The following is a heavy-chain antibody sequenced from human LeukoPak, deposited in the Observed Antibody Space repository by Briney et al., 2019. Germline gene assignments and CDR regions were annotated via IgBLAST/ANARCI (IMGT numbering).Heavy chain of an antibody. CDR1: GFNFRNYW. Sequence: PGGSLRLSCAASGFNFRNYWMHWVRQAPGKGLVWVSRISSDGRDTSYADSVKGRFTISRDNSKNTLYLQMNSLRAEDTAVYYCARDFTDIRGGGYFDNWGQGTLVTVSS. CDR2: ISSDGRDT. V-gene: IGHV3-74*01. D-gene: IGHD2-15*01. J-gene: IGHJ4*02. CDR3: ARDFTDIRGGGYFDN.